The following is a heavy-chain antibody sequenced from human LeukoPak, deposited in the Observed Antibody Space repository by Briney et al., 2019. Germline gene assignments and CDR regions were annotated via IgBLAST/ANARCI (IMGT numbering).Heavy chain of an antibody. Sequence: PGGSLRLSCAASGFTFSSYAMHWVRQAPGKGLEWVAVISYDGSNKYYADSVKGRFTISRDNSKNTLYLQMNSLRAEDTAVYYCAKGATITIFGVVIPFGYWGQGTLVTVSS. CDR3: AKGATITIFGVVIPFGY. D-gene: IGHD3-3*01. CDR1: GFTFSSYA. J-gene: IGHJ4*02. CDR2: ISYDGSNK. V-gene: IGHV3-30*04.